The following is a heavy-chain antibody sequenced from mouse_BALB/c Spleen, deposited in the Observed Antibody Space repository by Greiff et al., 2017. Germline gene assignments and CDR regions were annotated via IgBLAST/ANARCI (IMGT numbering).Heavy chain of an antibody. D-gene: IGHD1-1*01. CDR2: ISYSGST. V-gene: IGHV3-8*02. CDR3: ARLYGSRRGYAMDY. CDR1: GDSITSGY. J-gene: IGHJ4*01. Sequence: VQLQQSGPSLVKPSQTLSLTCSVTGDSITSGYWNWIRKFPGNKLEYMGYISYSGSTYYNPSLKSRISITRDTSKNQYYLQLNSVTTEDTATYYCARLYGSRRGYAMDYWGQGTSVTVSS.